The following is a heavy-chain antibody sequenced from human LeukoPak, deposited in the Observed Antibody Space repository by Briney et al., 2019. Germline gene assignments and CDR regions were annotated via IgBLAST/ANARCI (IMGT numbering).Heavy chain of an antibody. V-gene: IGHV5-51*01. CDR2: IYPGDSDT. J-gene: IGHJ4*02. D-gene: IGHD1-1*01. CDR1: GYSFTTYW. CDR3: ARHETGPYFDY. Sequence: GESLKISCKGSGYSFTTYWIAWVRQMPGKGLEWMGIIYPGDSDTRYSPSFQGQVTTSADKSISTAYLQWSSLKASDTAMYYCARHETGPYFDYWGQGTLVTVSS.